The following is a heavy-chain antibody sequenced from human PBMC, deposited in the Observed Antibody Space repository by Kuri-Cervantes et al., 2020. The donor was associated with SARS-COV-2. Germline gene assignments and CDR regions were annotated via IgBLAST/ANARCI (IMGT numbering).Heavy chain of an antibody. Sequence: SVKVSCKASGSTFSGSAIQGVRQARGQRLEWIGWIVVGSGNTDYAREFQERVTITRDMSTTTEYMELSGLRSDDTAMYYCAPFYYRSINNWFDPWGQGTQVTVSS. CDR1: GSTFSGSA. V-gene: IGHV1-58*02. J-gene: IGHJ5*02. CDR2: IVVGSGNT. CDR3: APFYYRSINNWFDP. D-gene: IGHD3-10*01.